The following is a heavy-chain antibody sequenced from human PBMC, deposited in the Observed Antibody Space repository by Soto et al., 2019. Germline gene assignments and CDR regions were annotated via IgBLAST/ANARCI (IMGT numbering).Heavy chain of an antibody. Sequence: GGSLRLSCAASGFTFSSYWMSWVRQAPGKGLEWVANIKQDGSEKYYVDSVKGRFTISRDNAKNSLYLQMNSLRAEDAALYYCTRELISAYYFDYWGQGTLVTVSS. CDR1: GFTFSSYW. CDR3: TRELISAYYFDY. V-gene: IGHV3-7*01. J-gene: IGHJ4*01. CDR2: IKQDGSEK. D-gene: IGHD3-10*01.